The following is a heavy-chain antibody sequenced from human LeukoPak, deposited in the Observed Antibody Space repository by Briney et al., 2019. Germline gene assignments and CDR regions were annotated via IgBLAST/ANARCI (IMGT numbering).Heavy chain of an antibody. CDR1: GFTFSSYG. CDR3: ARVLRYCSGGNCYSGGLGYMDV. D-gene: IGHD2-15*01. J-gene: IGHJ6*03. CDR2: ISRSGSTK. Sequence: GGSLRLSCGASGFTFSSYGMNWVRQAPGKGLEWVSSISRSGSTKYYADSVKGRFTISRDNAKNSLFLQMNSLRAEDTAVYYCARVLRYCSGGNCYSGGLGYMDVWGKGTTVTISS. V-gene: IGHV3-48*04.